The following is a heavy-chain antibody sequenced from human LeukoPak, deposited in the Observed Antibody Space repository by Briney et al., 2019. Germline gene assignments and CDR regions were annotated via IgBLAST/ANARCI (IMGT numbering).Heavy chain of an antibody. CDR1: GFTFSSYW. CDR2: IKQDGSEK. J-gene: IGHJ4*02. D-gene: IGHD3-10*01. Sequence: GGSLRLSCAASGFTFSSYWMSWVRQAPGKGLEWVANIKQDGSEKYYVDSVKGRFTISRDNAKNSLYLQMNSLRAEDTAVYYCARGVRGVSPEVRSGDYWGQGTLVTVSS. CDR3: ARGVRGVSPEVRSGDY. V-gene: IGHV3-7*03.